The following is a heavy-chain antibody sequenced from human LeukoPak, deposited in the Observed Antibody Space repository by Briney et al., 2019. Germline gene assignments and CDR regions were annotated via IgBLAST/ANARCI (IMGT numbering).Heavy chain of an antibody. CDR1: GSNFGTYW. CDR3: ARDPDSSAFDY. D-gene: IGHD2-15*01. J-gene: IGHJ4*02. V-gene: IGHV3-7*01. CDR2: IKYDDTVK. Sequence: SGGSLRLSCTAAGSNFGTYWMSWVRQSPEKGLEFVANIKYDDTVKNYVDSVKGRFTISRDNPSNSVYLQMDSLRPEDTALYYCARDPDSSAFDYWGQGAQVTVSS.